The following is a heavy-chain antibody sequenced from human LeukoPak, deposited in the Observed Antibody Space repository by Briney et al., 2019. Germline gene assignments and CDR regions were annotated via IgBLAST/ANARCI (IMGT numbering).Heavy chain of an antibody. CDR3: ARDSLDDMLTGYYISYFDY. CDR1: GYSISSGYY. J-gene: IGHJ4*02. D-gene: IGHD3-9*01. CDR2: IYHSGST. Sequence: SETLSLTCAVSGYSISSGYYWGWIRQPPGKGLEWIGSIYHSGSTYYNPSLKSRVTISVDTSKNQFSLKLSSVTAADTAVYYCARDSLDDMLTGYYISYFDYWGQGTLVTVSS. V-gene: IGHV4-38-2*02.